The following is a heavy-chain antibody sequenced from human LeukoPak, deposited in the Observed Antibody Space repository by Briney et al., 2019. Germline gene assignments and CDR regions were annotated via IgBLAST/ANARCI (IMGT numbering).Heavy chain of an antibody. D-gene: IGHD1-26*01. J-gene: IGHJ4*02. V-gene: IGHV3-48*03. CDR1: GFTFSSYE. CDR2: ISSSGSTI. Sequence: GGSLRLSCAASGFTFSSYEMNWVRQAPGKGLEWASYISSSGSTIYYADSVKGRFTISRDNAKNSLYLQMNSLRAEDTAVYYCAREGGRGSFFDCWGQGTLVTVSS. CDR3: AREGGRGSFFDC.